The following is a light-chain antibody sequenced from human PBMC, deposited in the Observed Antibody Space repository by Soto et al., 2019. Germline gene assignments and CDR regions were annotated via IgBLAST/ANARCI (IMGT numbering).Light chain of an antibody. CDR1: QSIRKY. V-gene: IGKV1-39*01. CDR2: AAS. Sequence: DIQMTQSPSSLSASVGDRVTISCRASQSIRKYVSWYQQKPGKAPKLLISAASTLQSGVPSRFSGSGSGTDFTLSISSLQIEDFATYFCQQTDSTPQTFGQGTNVEI. J-gene: IGKJ1*01. CDR3: QQTDSTPQT.